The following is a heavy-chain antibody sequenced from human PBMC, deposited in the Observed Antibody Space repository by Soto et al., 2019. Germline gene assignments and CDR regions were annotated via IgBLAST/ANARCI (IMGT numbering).Heavy chain of an antibody. CDR1: GGSISSYY. CDR3: ARQHRIMTAYSSHFDY. J-gene: IGHJ4*02. D-gene: IGHD3-9*01. Sequence: SETLSLTCTVSGGSISSYYWSWIRQPPGKGLEWIGYIYYSRSTDDTPSLQSRVTLSLDTSKNQSSLKLSSGPAEDTFVYYSARQHRIMTAYSSHFDYWDQGTLVT. V-gene: IGHV4-59*08. CDR2: IYYSRST.